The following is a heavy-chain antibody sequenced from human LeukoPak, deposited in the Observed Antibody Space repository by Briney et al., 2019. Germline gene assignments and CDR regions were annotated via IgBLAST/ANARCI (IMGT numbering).Heavy chain of an antibody. D-gene: IGHD3-9*01. Sequence: PGGSLRLSCAASGFTFSSYSMNWVRQAPGKGLEWVSYISSSSSTIYYADSVKGRFTISRDNAKNSLYLQMNSLRAEDTAVCYCARALRYFDWLSTSPEYNWFDPWGQGTLVTVSS. CDR2: ISSSSSTI. CDR1: GFTFSSYS. CDR3: ARALRYFDWLSTSPEYNWFDP. V-gene: IGHV3-48*01. J-gene: IGHJ5*02.